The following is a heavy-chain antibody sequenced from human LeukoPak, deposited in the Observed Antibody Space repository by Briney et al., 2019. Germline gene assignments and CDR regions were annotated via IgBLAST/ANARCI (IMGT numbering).Heavy chain of an antibody. D-gene: IGHD5-12*01. J-gene: IGHJ6*03. CDR2: IIPIFGTA. CDR1: GGTFSSYA. Sequence: SVKVSCKASGGTFSSYAISWVRQAPGQGLEWMGGIIPIFGTANYAQKFQGRVTITADKSTSTAYMELSSLRSEDTAVYYRARADLTNSGYDTYYYYYYMDVWGKGTTVTVAS. CDR3: ARADLTNSGYDTYYYYYYMDV. V-gene: IGHV1-69*06.